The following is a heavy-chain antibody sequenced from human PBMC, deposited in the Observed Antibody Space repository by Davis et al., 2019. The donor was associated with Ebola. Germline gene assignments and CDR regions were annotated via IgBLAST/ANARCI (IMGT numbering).Heavy chain of an antibody. V-gene: IGHV3-21*01. CDR1: GFTFSSYY. CDR3: AKIQRGA. D-gene: IGHD3-10*01. J-gene: IGHJ6*04. CDR2: ISSSSNYI. Sequence: GESLKISCAASGFTFSSYYMNWVRQAPGKGLEWVSSISSSSNYIYYADSMKGRFTISRDNAKNSLFLQMNSLGAEDTAVYYCAKIQRGAWGKGTTVTVSS.